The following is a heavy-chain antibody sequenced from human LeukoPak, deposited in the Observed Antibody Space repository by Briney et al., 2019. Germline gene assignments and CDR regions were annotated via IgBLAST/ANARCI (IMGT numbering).Heavy chain of an antibody. Sequence: KSGGSLRLSCAASGFTFSSYSMNWVRQAPGKGLEWVSSISSSSSYIHYADSVKGRFTISRDNAKNSLYLQMNSLRAEDTAVYYCARVSYSTTGYWGQGTLVTVSS. J-gene: IGHJ4*02. CDR2: ISSSSSYI. CDR3: ARVSYSTTGY. V-gene: IGHV3-21*01. CDR1: GFTFSSYS. D-gene: IGHD2-21*01.